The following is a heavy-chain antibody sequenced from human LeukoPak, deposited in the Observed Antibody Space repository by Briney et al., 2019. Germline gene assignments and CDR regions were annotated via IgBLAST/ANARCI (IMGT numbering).Heavy chain of an antibody. V-gene: IGHV1-24*01. D-gene: IGHD1-20*01. J-gene: IGHJ4*02. CDR3: ATVGANWYNWNDVPFDY. CDR1: GYTLTELS. CDR2: FDPEDGET. Sequence: ASVKVSFKVSGYTLTELSMHWVRQAPGKGLEWMGGFDPEDGETIYAQKFQGRVTMTEDTSTDTAYMELSSLRSEDTAVYYCATVGANWYNWNDVPFDYWGQGTLVTVSS.